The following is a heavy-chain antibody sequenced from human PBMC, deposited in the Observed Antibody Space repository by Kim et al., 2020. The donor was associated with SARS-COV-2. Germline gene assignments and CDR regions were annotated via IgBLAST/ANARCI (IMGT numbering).Heavy chain of an antibody. J-gene: IGHJ5*02. CDR3: ARGWLNWNDEGNWFDP. D-gene: IGHD1-1*01. V-gene: IGHV3-21*01. Sequence: SVKGRFTSARDNAKNSLYLQMNSLRAEDTAVYYCARGWLNWNDEGNWFDPWGQGTLVTVSS.